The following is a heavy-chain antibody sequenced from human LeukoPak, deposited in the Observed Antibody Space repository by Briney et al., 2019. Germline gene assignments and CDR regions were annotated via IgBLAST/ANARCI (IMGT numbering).Heavy chain of an antibody. V-gene: IGHV3-23*01. D-gene: IGHD3-10*01. J-gene: IGHJ4*02. CDR3: AKGYYGSGSYGWFDY. CDR2: ISGSGDRT. CDR1: GFTFSSYV. Sequence: GGSLRLSCAASGFTFSSYVMGWVRQAPGKGLEWVSTISGSGDRTYYADSVKGRFTISRDNSKNTLFLHMNSLRAEDTAVYSCAKGYYGSGSYGWFDYWGQGTLVTVSS.